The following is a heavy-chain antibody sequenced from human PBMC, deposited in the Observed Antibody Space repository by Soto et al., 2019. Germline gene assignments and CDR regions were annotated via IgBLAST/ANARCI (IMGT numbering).Heavy chain of an antibody. CDR3: ARLLSDMVRTDY. J-gene: IGHJ4*02. V-gene: IGHV4-34*01. CDR2: VNHSGST. D-gene: IGHD3-10*01. Sequence: PSETLSLTCGVYGGSFSGYYWSWIRQPPGKGLEWIGEVNHSGSTNYNPSLKSRVTISVDTSKNQFSLKLSSVTAADTAVYYCARLLSDMVRTDYWGQGTQVTSPQ. CDR1: GGSFSGYY.